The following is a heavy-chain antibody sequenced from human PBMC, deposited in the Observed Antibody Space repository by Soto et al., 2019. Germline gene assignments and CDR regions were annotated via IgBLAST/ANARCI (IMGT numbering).Heavy chain of an antibody. Sequence: PSETLSLTCTVSGVSISSVDYYWTWIRQSPGKGLEWIGCIDYSGTTYYNPSLKSRVTISEDTSKNQFSLKLTSVAAADTAMYYCASFGVASMSWFDPWGQGTLVTVS. J-gene: IGHJ5*02. CDR1: GVSISSVDYY. D-gene: IGHD3-3*01. CDR3: ASFGVASMSWFDP. V-gene: IGHV4-30-4*01. CDR2: IDYSGTT.